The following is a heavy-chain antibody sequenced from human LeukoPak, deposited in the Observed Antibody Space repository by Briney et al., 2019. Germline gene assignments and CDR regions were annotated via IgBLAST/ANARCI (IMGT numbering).Heavy chain of an antibody. Sequence: SVTLSLTCAVYGGSFSGYYWSWIRQPPGKGLEWIGEINHSGSTNYNPSLKSRVTISVDTSKNQFSLKLSSVTAADTAVYYCARGWYRFAPCDYWGQGTLVTVSS. V-gene: IGHV4-34*01. J-gene: IGHJ4*02. CDR1: GGSFSGYY. CDR3: ARGWYRFAPCDY. CDR2: INHSGST. D-gene: IGHD1-26*01.